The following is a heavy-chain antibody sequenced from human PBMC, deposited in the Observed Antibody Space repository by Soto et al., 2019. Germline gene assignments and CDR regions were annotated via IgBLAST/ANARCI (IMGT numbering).Heavy chain of an antibody. V-gene: IGHV3-21*01. CDR1: GFTFSSYD. CDR3: VGSGTAPRLRHNWFHP. D-gene: IGHD6-13*01. Sequence: EVQLVESGGGLVKPGGSLRLSCAASGFTFSSYDMNWVRQAPGKGLEYVSSITTSGSYIYYGDSVRGRFTISRDNAKNSPFVQMDRLRAEDTAVYYSVGSGTAPRLRHNWFHPWGQGTLVTVSS. CDR2: ITTSGSYI. J-gene: IGHJ5*02.